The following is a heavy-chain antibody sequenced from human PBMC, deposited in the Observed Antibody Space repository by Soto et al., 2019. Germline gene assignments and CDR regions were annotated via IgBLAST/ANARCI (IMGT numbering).Heavy chain of an antibody. D-gene: IGHD5-18*01. CDR1: GFTFSSYA. J-gene: IGHJ3*02. V-gene: IGHV3-23*01. CDR3: AKDRGYSYGYGPAGAFDI. CDR2: ISGSGGST. Sequence: GPLRLSCAASGFTFSSYAMSWVRQAPGKGLEWVSAISGSGGSTYYADSVKGRFTISRDNYKNTLYLQMNSLRAEDTAVYYCAKDRGYSYGYGPAGAFDIWGQGTMVTVSS.